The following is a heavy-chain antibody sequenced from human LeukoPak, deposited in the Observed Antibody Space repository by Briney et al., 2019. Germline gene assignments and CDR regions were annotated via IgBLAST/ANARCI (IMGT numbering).Heavy chain of an antibody. V-gene: IGHV1-2*02. Sequence: GASVKVSCKASGYTFTSYYMHWVRQAPGQGLEWMGWINPNSGGTNYAQKFQGRVTMTRDTSTSTAYMELSRLRSDDTAVYYCARVMNAGILTGWGQGTLVTVSS. J-gene: IGHJ4*02. CDR3: ARVMNAGILTG. CDR2: INPNSGGT. D-gene: IGHD3-9*01. CDR1: GYTFTSYY.